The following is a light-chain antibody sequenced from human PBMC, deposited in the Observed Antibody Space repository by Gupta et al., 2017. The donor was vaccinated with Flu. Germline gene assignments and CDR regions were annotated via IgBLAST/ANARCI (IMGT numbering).Light chain of an antibody. Sequence: ASVGDRVTITCRASQDIRSYLAWYQQKSGKRPKLLIYAASSTQSGVPSRFSASGFGTAFTLTISSLQPEDVATYYCQKYNSAPPAFGGGTKV. J-gene: IGKJ4*01. CDR2: AAS. V-gene: IGKV1-27*01. CDR1: QDIRSY. CDR3: QKYNSAPPA.